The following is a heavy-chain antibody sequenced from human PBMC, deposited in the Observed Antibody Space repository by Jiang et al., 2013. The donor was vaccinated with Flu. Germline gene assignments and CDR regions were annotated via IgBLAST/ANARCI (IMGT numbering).Heavy chain of an antibody. CDR1: GGSISSYY. Sequence: TCTVSGGSISSYYWSWIRQPPGKGLEWIGYIYYSGSTNYNPSLKSRVTISVDTSKNQFSLKLSSVTAADTAVYYCARNSVAGMGDYWGQGTLVTVSS. D-gene: IGHD6-19*01. V-gene: IGHV4-59*01. J-gene: IGHJ4*02. CDR2: IYYSGST. CDR3: ARNSVAGMGDY.